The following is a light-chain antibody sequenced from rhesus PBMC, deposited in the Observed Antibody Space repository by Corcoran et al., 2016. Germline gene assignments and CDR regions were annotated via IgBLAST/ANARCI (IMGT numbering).Light chain of an antibody. CDR3: QQHDNSPWT. J-gene: IGKJ1*01. Sequence: DIQMTQSPSSLSASVGDRVTITCRASPGISNWLAWYQQKPGKAPKLLIYRAYKLETGVPSRFSGSGSGTDFPLTISSLQPEDIATYYCQQHDNSPWTFGQGTTVEIK. CDR1: PGISNW. CDR2: RAY. V-gene: IGKV1-69*01.